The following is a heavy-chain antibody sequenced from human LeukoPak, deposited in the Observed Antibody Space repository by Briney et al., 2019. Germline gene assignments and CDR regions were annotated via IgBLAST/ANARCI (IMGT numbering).Heavy chain of an antibody. CDR2: IRYDGSTK. CDR1: GFTFSSYG. J-gene: IGHJ6*03. Sequence: GGSLRLSCAASGFTFSSYGMHWVRQAPGKGLEWVAFIRYDGSTKYYADSVKGRFTISRDNSKNTLYLQMNSLRAEDTAGYYFAKEGEILTGYYTRHYMDVWGKGTTVTNSS. CDR3: AKEGEILTGYYTRHYMDV. D-gene: IGHD3-9*01. V-gene: IGHV3-30*02.